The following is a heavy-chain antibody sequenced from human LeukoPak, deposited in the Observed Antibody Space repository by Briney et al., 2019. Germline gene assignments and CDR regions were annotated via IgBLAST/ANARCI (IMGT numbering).Heavy chain of an antibody. CDR1: GFTFSDYY. CDR2: ISSSTTYT. D-gene: IGHD6-13*01. V-gene: IGHV3-11*05. CDR3: SRGRSSSWLPTYFDY. J-gene: IGHJ4*02. Sequence: GGSLRLSCAASGFTFSDYYMSWIRQAPGKGLEWVSYISSSTTYTNYADSVKGRFTISRDNAKNSLYLQMNSLRAEDTAVYYCSRGRSSSWLPTYFDYWGQGALVTVSS.